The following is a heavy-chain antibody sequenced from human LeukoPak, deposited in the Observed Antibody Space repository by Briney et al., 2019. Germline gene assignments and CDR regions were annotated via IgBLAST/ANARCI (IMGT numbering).Heavy chain of an antibody. CDR1: GGSISSYY. D-gene: IGHD3-22*01. CDR3: ARLYYHDTVGYYRTHYYFDD. CDR2: ISYSGST. Sequence: SETLSLTCTVSGGSISSYYWSWIRQPPGRGLEWIGYISYSGSTNYNPSLKSRVTISVDMSKNQFSLRLSSVTAADTAVFYCARLYYHDTVGYYRTHYYFDDWGQGTLVTVSS. V-gene: IGHV4-59*08. J-gene: IGHJ4*02.